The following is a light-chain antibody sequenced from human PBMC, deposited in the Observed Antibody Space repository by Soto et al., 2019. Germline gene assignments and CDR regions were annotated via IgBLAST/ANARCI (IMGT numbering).Light chain of an antibody. Sequence: EIVLTQSPGTLSLSPGERATLSCRASQRVSSNYLAWYQQKPGQGPRLLIYGASNRATGIPDRFSGSGSGTDFTLTISRLEPEDFAVYHCHQYGSSPWTFGHGTKVEIK. CDR2: GAS. J-gene: IGKJ1*01. CDR1: QRVSSNY. CDR3: HQYGSSPWT. V-gene: IGKV3-20*01.